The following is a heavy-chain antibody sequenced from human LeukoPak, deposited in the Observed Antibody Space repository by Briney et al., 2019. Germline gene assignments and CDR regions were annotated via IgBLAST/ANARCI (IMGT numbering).Heavy chain of an antibody. V-gene: IGHV3-11*01. CDR3: ARGENGSFDR. CDR1: GVTFEDYY. Sequence: GGSLRLSFTGSGVTFEDYYLSWIRQAPGKGLEWISYVSSTGGDKFYADPVKGRFTISRDNARNSVYMEMNDLIAEDTAFYYFARGENGSFDRWGQGTLVIVSS. J-gene: IGHJ4*02. CDR2: VSSTGGDK. D-gene: IGHD3-10*01.